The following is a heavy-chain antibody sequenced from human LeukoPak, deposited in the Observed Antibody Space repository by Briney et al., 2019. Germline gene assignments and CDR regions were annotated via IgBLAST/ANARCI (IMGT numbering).Heavy chain of an antibody. V-gene: IGHV7-4-1*02. CDR1: GYTFTGYQ. J-gene: IGHJ5*02. Sequence: ASVKVSCKASGYTFTGYQMHWVRQAPGQGLEWMGWINTNTGNPTYAQGFTGRFVFSLDTSVSTAYLQISSLKAEDTAVYYCARGEVGAAAGDWFDPWGQGTLVTVSS. CDR2: INTNTGNP. D-gene: IGHD6-13*01. CDR3: ARGEVGAAAGDWFDP.